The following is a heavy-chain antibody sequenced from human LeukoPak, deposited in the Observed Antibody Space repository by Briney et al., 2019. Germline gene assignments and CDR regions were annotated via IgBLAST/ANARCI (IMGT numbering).Heavy chain of an antibody. V-gene: IGHV3-23*01. CDR2: IGGGGNT. Sequence: GGSLRLSCAASVFTLSTYAMSWVRPAPGTGLEWVSAIGGGGNTYYADSVKGRFTIPKDNSKNTVYLQMNSLRAEDTAVYYFARGFVYFGYWGQGTMVTVSS. CDR3: ARGFVYFGY. D-gene: IGHD3-16*02. J-gene: IGHJ4*02. CDR1: VFTLSTYA.